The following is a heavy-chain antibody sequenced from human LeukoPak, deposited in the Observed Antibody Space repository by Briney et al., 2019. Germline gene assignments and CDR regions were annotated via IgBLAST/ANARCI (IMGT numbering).Heavy chain of an antibody. V-gene: IGHV3-11*01. CDR2: ISSSGSTI. D-gene: IGHD3-16*01. J-gene: IGHJ3*02. Sequence: GGSLRLSCAASGFTFSDYYMSWIRQAPGKGLEWVSYISSSGSTIYYADSVKGRFAISRDNAKNSLYLQMNSLRAEDTAVYYCARAYYDDAFDIWGQGTMVTVSS. CDR1: GFTFSDYY. CDR3: ARAYYDDAFDI.